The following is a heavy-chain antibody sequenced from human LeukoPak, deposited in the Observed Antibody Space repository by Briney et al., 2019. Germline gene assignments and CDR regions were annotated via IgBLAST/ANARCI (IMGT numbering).Heavy chain of an antibody. J-gene: IGHJ4*02. CDR2: ISHDGTNK. D-gene: IGHD5-18*01. V-gene: IGHV3-30*14. CDR3: ASEDVDTGDI. CDR1: GFSFSNSA. Sequence: GRSLRLSCAASGFSFSNSAIHWVRQSPAKGLEWLAFISHDGTNKYYSDSVEGRFTVSRHNSLNTAHLQMNSLRPEDTAIYYCASEDVDTGDIWGKGNLVTVSS.